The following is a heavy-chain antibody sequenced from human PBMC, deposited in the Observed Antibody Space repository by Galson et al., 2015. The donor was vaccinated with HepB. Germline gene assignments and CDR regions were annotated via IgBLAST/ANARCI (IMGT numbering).Heavy chain of an antibody. CDR3: VRPAGSFPACHFDS. Sequence: SLRLSCAASGFTFSSYWMHWVRQPPGKGLVWVSRIKTDGSSTSYADSVKGRFSISRDNAKNMLYLQMNSLRAEDTAVYYCVRPAGSFPACHFDSWGQGTLVTVSS. V-gene: IGHV3-74*01. CDR2: IKTDGSST. J-gene: IGHJ5*01. CDR1: GFTFSSYW. D-gene: IGHD2-15*01.